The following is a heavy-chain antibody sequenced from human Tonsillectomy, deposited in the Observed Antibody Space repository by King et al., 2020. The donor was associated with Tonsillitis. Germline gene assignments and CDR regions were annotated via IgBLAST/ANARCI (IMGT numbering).Heavy chain of an antibody. CDR3: ARGHRELGGAFDI. Sequence: VQLVESGGGLVKPGGSLRLSCAASGFTFSDSYMSWIRQAPGKGLECVSYISSRGNRIYYADSVKGRFTISRDNAKNSLYLQMNSLRAGDTAIYYCARGHRELGGAFDIWGQGTVVTVSS. CDR2: ISSRGNRI. D-gene: IGHD1-7*01. V-gene: IGHV3-11*01. CDR1: GFTFSDSY. J-gene: IGHJ3*02.